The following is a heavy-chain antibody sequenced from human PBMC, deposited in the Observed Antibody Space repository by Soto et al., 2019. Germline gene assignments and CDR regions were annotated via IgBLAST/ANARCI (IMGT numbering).Heavy chain of an antibody. Sequence: GGSLRLSCAASGFTFSSYGMHWVRQAPGKGLEWVAVISYDGSNKYYADSVKGRFTISRDNSKNTLYLQMNSLRAEDTAVYYCAKESLPRFTYYYDSSGYPQFDYWGQGTLVTVSS. J-gene: IGHJ4*02. CDR3: AKESLPRFTYYYDSSGYPQFDY. CDR2: ISYDGSNK. D-gene: IGHD3-22*01. V-gene: IGHV3-30*18. CDR1: GFTFSSYG.